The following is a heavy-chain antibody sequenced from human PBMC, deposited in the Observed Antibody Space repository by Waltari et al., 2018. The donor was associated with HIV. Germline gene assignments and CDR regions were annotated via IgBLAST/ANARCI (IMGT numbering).Heavy chain of an antibody. V-gene: IGHV4-34*01. J-gene: IGHJ1*01. D-gene: IGHD6-19*01. CDR1: GGSFSGYY. CDR3: ARAHSSARYGKYCQH. CDR2: INHSGST. Sequence: QVQLQQWGAGLLKPSEPLSLTCAVYGGSFSGYYWSWIRQPPGKGLEWIGEINHSGSTNYNPSLKSRVTISVDTSKNQFSLKLSSVTAADTAVYYCARAHSSARYGKYCQHWGQGTLVTVSS.